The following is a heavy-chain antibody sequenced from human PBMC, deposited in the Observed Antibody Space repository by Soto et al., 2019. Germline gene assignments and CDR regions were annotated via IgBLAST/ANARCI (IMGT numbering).Heavy chain of an antibody. CDR3: ARGGYCGTVNCYEGYYYGMDV. V-gene: IGHV1-2*02. Sequence: QVQMVQSGAEVKKPGASVRVSCKTSGYSFTDYYIHWVRQAPGQGLEWMGWINPNSGGTNYARKFQGRVTLTRDTSINTAYMELSSLTSDDTAVFHCARGGYCGTVNCYEGYYYGMDVWGQGTTVSVSS. CDR1: GYSFTDYY. CDR2: INPNSGGT. J-gene: IGHJ6*02. D-gene: IGHD2-2*03.